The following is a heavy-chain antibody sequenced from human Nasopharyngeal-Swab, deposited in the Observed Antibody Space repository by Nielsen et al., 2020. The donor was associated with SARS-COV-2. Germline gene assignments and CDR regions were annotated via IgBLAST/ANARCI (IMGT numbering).Heavy chain of an antibody. D-gene: IGHD4-17*01. J-gene: IGHJ3*02. CDR1: GFTFDDYA. V-gene: IGHV3-9*01. CDR2: ISWNSGSI. Sequence: GGPLRLSCAASGFTFDDYAMHWARQAPGKGLEWVSGISWNSGSIGYADSVKGRFTISRDNAKNSLYLQMNSLRAEDTALYYCAKDIMVYGDYVGAFDIWGQGTMVTVSS. CDR3: AKDIMVYGDYVGAFDI.